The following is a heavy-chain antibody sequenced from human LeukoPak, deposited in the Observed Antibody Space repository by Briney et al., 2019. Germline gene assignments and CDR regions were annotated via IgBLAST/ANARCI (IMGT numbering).Heavy chain of an antibody. V-gene: IGHV4-34*01. J-gene: IGHJ4*02. D-gene: IGHD3-3*01. CDR3: ARVGSIGEEWPTAWYFDY. CDR2: INHSGST. CDR1: GGSFSGYY. Sequence: SETLSLTCAVYGGSFSGYYWSWIRQPPGRGLEWIGEINHSGSTNYNPSLKSRVTISVDTSKNQFSLKLSSVTAADTAVYYCARVGSIGEEWPTAWYFDYWGQGTLVTVSS.